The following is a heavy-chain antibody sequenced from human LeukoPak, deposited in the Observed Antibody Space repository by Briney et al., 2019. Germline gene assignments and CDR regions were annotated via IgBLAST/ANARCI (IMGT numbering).Heavy chain of an antibody. CDR2: ISAYNGNT. D-gene: IGHD3-22*01. J-gene: IGHJ6*03. CDR1: GYTFTSYG. Sequence: ASVKVSCKASGYTFTSYGISWVRQAPGQGLEWMGWISAYNGNTNYAQKLQGRVTMTTDTSTSTAYMELRSLRSGDTAVYYCARDFYYYDSSGYYPEGYYYYYMDVWGKGTTVTVSS. V-gene: IGHV1-18*01. CDR3: ARDFYYYDSSGYYPEGYYYYYMDV.